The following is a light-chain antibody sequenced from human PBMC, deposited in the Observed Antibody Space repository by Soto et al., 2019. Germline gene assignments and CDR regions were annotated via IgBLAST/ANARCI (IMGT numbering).Light chain of an antibody. CDR2: GAS. CDR3: QQYARSPIT. CDR1: QSVSRSY. V-gene: IGKV3-20*01. J-gene: IGKJ5*01. Sequence: EIVLMQSLDSLSLSPGERATLSCRASQSVSRSYLAWYQQKPGQAPRLLIHGASSRATGIPDRFSGSGSGTDFTLTISRLEPEDFAVYYCQQYARSPITFGQGTRLEIK.